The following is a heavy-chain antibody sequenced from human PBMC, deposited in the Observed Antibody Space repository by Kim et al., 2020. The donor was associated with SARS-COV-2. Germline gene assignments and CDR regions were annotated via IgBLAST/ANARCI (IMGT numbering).Heavy chain of an antibody. V-gene: IGHV3-66*01. Sequence: GGSLRLSCAASGFTVSSNYMSWVRQAPGKGLEWVSVIYSGGSTYYADSVKGRFTISRDNSKNTLYLQMNSLRAEDTAVYYCVGSGYPVDFDYWGQGTLVTVSS. CDR1: GFTVSSNY. J-gene: IGHJ4*02. D-gene: IGHD3-22*01. CDR3: VGSGYPVDFDY. CDR2: IYSGGST.